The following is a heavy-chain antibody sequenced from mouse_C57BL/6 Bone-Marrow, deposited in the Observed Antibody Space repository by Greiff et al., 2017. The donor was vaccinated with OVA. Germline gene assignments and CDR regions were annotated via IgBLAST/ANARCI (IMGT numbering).Heavy chain of an antibody. Sequence: EVQLQQSGAELVRPGASVKLSCTASGFNIKDDYMHWVKQRPEQGLEGIGWIDPENGDTEYASKFQGKAPITADTSSNTAYLQRSSLTSEDTAVYYCTPLYYGYDGRFAYWGQGTLVTVAA. CDR3: TPLYYGYDGRFAY. CDR1: GFNIKDDY. CDR2: IDPENGDT. J-gene: IGHJ3*01. V-gene: IGHV14-4*01. D-gene: IGHD2-2*01.